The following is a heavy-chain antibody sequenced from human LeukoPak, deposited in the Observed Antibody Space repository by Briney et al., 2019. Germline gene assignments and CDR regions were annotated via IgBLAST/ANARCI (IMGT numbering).Heavy chain of an antibody. Sequence: GGSLRLSCAASGFAFSSNAMSWVRQAPGKGLEWISSISGGGGTTYYADSVKGRFTISRDNSKNTLYLQMNSLGAEDTAVYYCAKDRFCSGGSCYSDYRGQGTLVTVSS. CDR3: AKDRFCSGGSCYSDY. CDR1: GFAFSSNA. V-gene: IGHV3-23*01. CDR2: ISGGGGTT. J-gene: IGHJ4*02. D-gene: IGHD2-15*01.